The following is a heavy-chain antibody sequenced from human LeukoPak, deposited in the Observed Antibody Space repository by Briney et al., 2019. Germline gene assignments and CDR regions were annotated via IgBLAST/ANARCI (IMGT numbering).Heavy chain of an antibody. Sequence: GGSLRLSCAASGFTFSDYYMSWIRQAPGKGLEWVSYISSSGSTIYYADSVKGRFTISRDNTKNSLYLQMNSLRAEDTAVYYCARDLFVGDCCQFDPWGQGTLVTVSS. V-gene: IGHV3-11*01. CDR3: ARDLFVGDCCQFDP. J-gene: IGHJ5*02. CDR2: ISSSGSTI. CDR1: GFTFSDYY. D-gene: IGHD2-21*02.